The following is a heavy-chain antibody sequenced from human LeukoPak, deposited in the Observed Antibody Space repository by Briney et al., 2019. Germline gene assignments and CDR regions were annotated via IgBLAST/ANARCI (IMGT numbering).Heavy chain of an antibody. J-gene: IGHJ6*03. CDR1: GGSISSYY. D-gene: IGHD3-3*01. V-gene: IGHV4-4*07. CDR2: IYTSGST. CDR3: ARSLTIFGVVIKEYYMDV. Sequence: PSETLSLTCTVSGGSISSYYWSWIRQPAGKGLEWIGRIYTSGSTNYNPSLKSRVTMSVDTSKNQFSLKLSSVTAADTAVYYCARSLTIFGVVIKEYYMDVWGKGATVTVSS.